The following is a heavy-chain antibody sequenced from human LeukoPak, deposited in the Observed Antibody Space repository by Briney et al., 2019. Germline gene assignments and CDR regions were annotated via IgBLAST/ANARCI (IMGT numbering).Heavy chain of an antibody. J-gene: IGHJ5*02. V-gene: IGHV3-11*04. D-gene: IGHD6-13*01. CDR1: GFTFSDYY. Sequence: PGGSLRLSCAASGFTFSDYYMSWSRQAPGKVLEWVSYISSSGSTIYYADSVKGRFTISRDNAKNSLYLQMNSLRAEDTAVYYCARDVVAVGYSSRGRWFDPWGQGTLVTVSS. CDR2: ISSSGSTI. CDR3: ARDVVAVGYSSRGRWFDP.